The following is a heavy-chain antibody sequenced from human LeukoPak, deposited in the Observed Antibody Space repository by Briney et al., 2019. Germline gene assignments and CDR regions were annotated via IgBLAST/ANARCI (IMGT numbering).Heavy chain of an antibody. CDR1: GGTFSSYA. CDR3: ARLSLSSGYYYYYGMDV. CDR2: IIPIFGTA. Sequence: SVKVSCKASGGTFSSYAISWVRQAPGQGLEWLGGIIPIFGTANYAQKFQGRVTITADESTSTAYMELSSLRSEDTAVYYCARLSLSSGYYYYYGMDVWGQGTTVTVSS. D-gene: IGHD2/OR15-2a*01. V-gene: IGHV1-69*13. J-gene: IGHJ6*02.